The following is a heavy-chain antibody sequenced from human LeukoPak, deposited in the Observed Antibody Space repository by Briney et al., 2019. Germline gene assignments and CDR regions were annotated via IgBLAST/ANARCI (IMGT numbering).Heavy chain of an antibody. J-gene: IGHJ4*02. Sequence: SETLSLTCAVYGGSFSGCYWSWIRQPPGKGLEWIGEINHSGSTNYNPSLKSRVTISVDTSKNQFSLKLSSVTAADTAVYYCARGRATRNSSSWPLDYWGQGTLVTVSS. D-gene: IGHD6-13*01. V-gene: IGHV4-34*01. CDR3: ARGRATRNSSSWPLDY. CDR2: INHSGST. CDR1: GGSFSGCY.